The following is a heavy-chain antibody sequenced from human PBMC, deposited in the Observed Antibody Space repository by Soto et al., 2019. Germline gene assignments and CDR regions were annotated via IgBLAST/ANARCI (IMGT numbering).Heavy chain of an antibody. D-gene: IGHD1-26*01. Sequence: SETLSLTCTVSGGSISSGGYYWSWIRQHPGKCLEWIGYIYYSGSTYYNPSLKSRVTISVDTSKNQFSLKLSSVTAADTAVYYCARAGRALYYYGMDVWGQGTTVTVYS. CDR2: IYYSGST. J-gene: IGHJ6*02. CDR1: GGSISSGGYY. V-gene: IGHV4-31*03. CDR3: ARAGRALYYYGMDV.